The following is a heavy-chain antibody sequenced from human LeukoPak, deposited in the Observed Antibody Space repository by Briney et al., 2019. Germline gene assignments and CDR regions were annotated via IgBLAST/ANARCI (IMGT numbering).Heavy chain of an antibody. CDR3: VRGHPGGYHYYLDDY. V-gene: IGHV3-9*01. J-gene: IGHJ4*02. CDR1: GFTFDDYA. CDR2: ISWNSGNI. D-gene: IGHD5-12*01. Sequence: GRSLRLSCAASGFTFDDYAMHWVRQAPGKGLEWVSGISWNSGNIGYADSVKGRFTISRDNAKHSLYLQMNSLRAEDTAVYYCVRGHPGGYHYYLDDYWGQGTLVTVSS.